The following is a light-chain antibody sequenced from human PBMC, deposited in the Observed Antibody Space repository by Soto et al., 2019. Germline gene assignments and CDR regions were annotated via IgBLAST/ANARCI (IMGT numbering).Light chain of an antibody. CDR3: LQYNTYFVT. V-gene: IGKV1-5*03. CDR1: RLISDW. J-gene: IGKJ1*01. CDR2: RAS. Sequence: DIQMTQSPSTLSASVGDRVTITCRASRLISDWLAWYQQKPGKAPKLLIYRASSLESGVPSRFSGSGSGTDFTLTISGLQPDDFATYYCLQYNTYFVTFCPGTKVEIK.